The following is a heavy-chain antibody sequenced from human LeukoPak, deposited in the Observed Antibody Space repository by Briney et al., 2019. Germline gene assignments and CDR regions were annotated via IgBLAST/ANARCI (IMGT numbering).Heavy chain of an antibody. Sequence: GGSLRLSCAASGFTFSSYGMHWVRQAPGKGLEWVAFIRYDGSNKYYADSAKGRFTISRDNSKNTLYLQMNSLRAEDTAVYYCAKDTETWIQLWSPVYFDYWGQGTLVTVSS. CDR2: IRYDGSNK. J-gene: IGHJ4*02. CDR3: AKDTETWIQLWSPVYFDY. CDR1: GFTFSSYG. D-gene: IGHD5-18*01. V-gene: IGHV3-30*02.